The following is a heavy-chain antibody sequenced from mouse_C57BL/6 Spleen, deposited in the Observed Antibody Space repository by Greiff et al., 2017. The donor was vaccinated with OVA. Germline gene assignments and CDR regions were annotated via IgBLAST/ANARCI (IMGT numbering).Heavy chain of an antibody. CDR2: INPNNGGT. Sequence: EVKLMESGPELVKPGASVKIPCKASGYTFTDYNMDWVKQSHGKSLEWIGDINPNNGGTIYNQKFKGKATLTVDKSSSTAYMELRSLTSEDTAVYYCARRGDYDWYFDVWGTGTTVTVSS. J-gene: IGHJ1*03. CDR1: GYTFTDYN. CDR3: ARRGDYDWYFDV. V-gene: IGHV1-18*01. D-gene: IGHD2-4*01.